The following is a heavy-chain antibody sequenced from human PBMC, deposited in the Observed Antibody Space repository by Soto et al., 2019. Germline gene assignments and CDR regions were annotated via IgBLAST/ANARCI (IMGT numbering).Heavy chain of an antibody. J-gene: IGHJ3*01. CDR1: RFTFSVYG. D-gene: IGHD2-15*01. CDR3: ARPYGGKIGDAPDL. V-gene: IGHV3-23*01. CDR2: ISDSGDRA. Sequence: LRLSCASSRFTFSVYGMRGVRQLPGKGLEWVSTISDSGDRAYYADSVKGRFTISRDNSKNTLYLQMNSLRAEDTAVYYCARPYGGKIGDAPDLWGQGTMVTVSS.